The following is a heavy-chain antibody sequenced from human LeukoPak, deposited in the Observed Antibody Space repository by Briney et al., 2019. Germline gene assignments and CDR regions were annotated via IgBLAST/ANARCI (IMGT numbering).Heavy chain of an antibody. J-gene: IGHJ4*02. V-gene: IGHV5-51*01. CDR2: IHPGDSDT. CDR1: GYSFSAYW. D-gene: IGHD3-22*01. CDR3: ARPADYDSSGYSFDY. Sequence: GESLKISCKGSGYSFSAYWIGWVRQMSGKGLEWMGIIHPGDSDTRYSPSFQGQVTISADKSISTAYLQWSGLKASDTAMYYCARPADYDSSGYSFDYWGQGTLVTVSS.